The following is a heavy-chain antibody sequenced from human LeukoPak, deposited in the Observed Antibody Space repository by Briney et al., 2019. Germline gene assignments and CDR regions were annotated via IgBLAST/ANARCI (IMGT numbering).Heavy chain of an antibody. CDR2: INHSGST. CDR3: ARGSPPEIVVVPAATSSRYNWFDP. D-gene: IGHD2-2*01. V-gene: IGHV4-34*01. Sequence: PSETLSLACGVDGGSFGGYYWGWIHHPPGKGLEWIGEINHSGSTNYNPSLKSRVTISVDTSKNQFSLKLSSVTAADTAVYYCARGSPPEIVVVPAATSSRYNWFDPWGQGTLVTVSS. CDR1: GGSFGGYY. J-gene: IGHJ5*02.